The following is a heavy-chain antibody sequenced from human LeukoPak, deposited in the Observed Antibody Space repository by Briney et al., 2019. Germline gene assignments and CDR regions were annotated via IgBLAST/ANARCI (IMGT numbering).Heavy chain of an antibody. J-gene: IGHJ4*02. Sequence: GESLKISCKGSGYSFTSYWVAWVRQMPGKGLEWMGIIYPGDSDTRYRPSFQGQVTISADKSISTAYLQWSSLKASDTAMYYCARVPSGSRYTPALYWGQGTLVTVSS. CDR2: IYPGDSDT. D-gene: IGHD1-26*01. V-gene: IGHV5-51*01. CDR3: ARVPSGSRYTPALY. CDR1: GYSFTSYW.